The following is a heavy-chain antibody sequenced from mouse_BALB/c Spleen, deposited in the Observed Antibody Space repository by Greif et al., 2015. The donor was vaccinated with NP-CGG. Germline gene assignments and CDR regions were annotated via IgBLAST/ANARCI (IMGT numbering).Heavy chain of an antibody. CDR1: GYTFTSYW. Sequence: QVQLQQPGAELVRPGASVKLSCKASGYTFTSYWINWVKQRPGQGLEWIGNIYPSDSYTNYNQKFKDKATLTVDKSSSTAYMQLSSPTSEDSAVYYCTREGYYDGYWGQGATLTVSS. J-gene: IGHJ2*01. CDR3: TREGYYDGY. CDR2: IYPSDSYT. V-gene: IGHV1-69*02.